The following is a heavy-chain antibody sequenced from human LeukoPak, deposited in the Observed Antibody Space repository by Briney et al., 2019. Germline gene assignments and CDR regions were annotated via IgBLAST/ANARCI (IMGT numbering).Heavy chain of an antibody. CDR3: ARDLSGDGYPGY. V-gene: IGHV1-8*01. CDR2: MNPNSGNT. D-gene: IGHD5-24*01. J-gene: IGHJ4*02. CDR1: GYTFTSYD. Sequence: ASVKVSCKASGYTFTSYDINWVRQATGQGLEWMGWMNPNSGNTGYAQKFQGRVTMTRNTSISTAYMELSSLRSEDTAVYYCARDLSGDGYPGYWGQGTLVTVSS.